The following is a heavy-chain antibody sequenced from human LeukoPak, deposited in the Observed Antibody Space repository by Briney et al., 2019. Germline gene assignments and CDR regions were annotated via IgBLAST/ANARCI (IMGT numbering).Heavy chain of an antibody. D-gene: IGHD3-10*01. Sequence: GGSLRLSCAASGFTFSSYAMHWVRQAPGKGLEWVAVISYDGSNKYYADSVKGRFTISRDNSKNTLYLQMNSLRAEDTAVYYCARDVGRPSYYGSGDPGKYYYYGMDVWGQGTTVTVSS. CDR3: ARDVGRPSYYGSGDPGKYYYYGMDV. CDR2: ISYDGSNK. J-gene: IGHJ6*02. CDR1: GFTFSSYA. V-gene: IGHV3-30*04.